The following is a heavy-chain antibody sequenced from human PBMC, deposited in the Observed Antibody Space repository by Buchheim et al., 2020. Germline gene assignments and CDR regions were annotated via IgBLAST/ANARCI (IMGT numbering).Heavy chain of an antibody. V-gene: IGHV4-31*03. CDR1: GGSITSSDHY. J-gene: IGHJ6*02. Sequence: QLQESGPGLLKASETLSLTCTVSGGSITSSDHYWSWIRQHPGKGLEWIGYIYYSGSTYYNPSLKSRVTISVDTSKNQFSLKLSSVTAADTAVYYCARHGSNCSSTSCLLYGMDVWGQGTT. CDR3: ARHGSNCSSTSCLLYGMDV. CDR2: IYYSGST. D-gene: IGHD2-2*01.